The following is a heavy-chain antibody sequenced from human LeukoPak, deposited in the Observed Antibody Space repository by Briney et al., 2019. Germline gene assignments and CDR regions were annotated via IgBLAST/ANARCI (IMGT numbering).Heavy chain of an antibody. Sequence: RGGSLRLSCAASGFTFDDYSMHWVRQAPGKGLEWVSGISWNSGSIGYADSVKGRFTISRDNAKNSLYLQMSSLRAEDTALYYCAKADSSGYYLDAFDIWGQGTMVTVSS. D-gene: IGHD3-22*01. CDR3: AKADSSGYYLDAFDI. J-gene: IGHJ3*02. CDR1: GFTFDDYS. CDR2: ISWNSGSI. V-gene: IGHV3-9*01.